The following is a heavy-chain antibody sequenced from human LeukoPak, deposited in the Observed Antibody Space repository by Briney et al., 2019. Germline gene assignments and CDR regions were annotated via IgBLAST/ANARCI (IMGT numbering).Heavy chain of an antibody. V-gene: IGHV4-61*02. CDR3: ARGLSSSSWYFDY. CDR2: IYTSGST. Sequence: SETLSLTCTVSGGSISSGSYYWSWIRQPAGKGLEWIGRIYTSGSTNYNPSLKSRVTISVDTSKNQFSLKLSSVTAADTAVYYCARGLSSSSWYFDYWGQGTLVTVSS. CDR1: GGSISSGSYY. D-gene: IGHD6-13*01. J-gene: IGHJ4*02.